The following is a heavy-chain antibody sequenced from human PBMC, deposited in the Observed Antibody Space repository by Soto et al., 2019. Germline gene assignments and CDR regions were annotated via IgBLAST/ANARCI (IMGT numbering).Heavy chain of an antibody. CDR3: VRHATDRHGNAEDWYFDL. D-gene: IGHD2-15*01. CDR1: AASISSYY. Sequence: QVQLQESGPGLVRPSETLSLTCTVSAASISSYYWTWIRQPPGKGLEWIVHMYNSEDTKYNPSLKSRVTMSVHTSKNQFSRKLRSVTAADTAIYYCVRHATDRHGNAEDWYFDLWGRGTLVTVSS. J-gene: IGHJ2*01. V-gene: IGHV4-59*08. CDR2: MYNSEDT.